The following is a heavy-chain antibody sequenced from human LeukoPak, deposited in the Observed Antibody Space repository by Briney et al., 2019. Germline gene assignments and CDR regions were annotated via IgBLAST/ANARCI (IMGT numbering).Heavy chain of an antibody. CDR3: ARDDFWSGYRAFDI. CDR2: IYTSGST. Sequence: SETLSLTCTVSGGSIGSYYWNWIRQSAGKGLEWIGRIYTSGSTNYNPSLKSRVTMSVDTSKNQFSLKVSSVTAADTAVYYCARDDFWSGYRAFDIWGQGTRVTVSS. V-gene: IGHV4-4*07. CDR1: GGSIGSYY. D-gene: IGHD3-3*01. J-gene: IGHJ3*02.